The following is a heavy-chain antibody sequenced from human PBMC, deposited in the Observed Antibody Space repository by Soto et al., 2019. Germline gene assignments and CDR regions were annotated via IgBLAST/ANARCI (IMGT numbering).Heavy chain of an antibody. J-gene: IGHJ4*02. CDR2: INPHGGST. CDR1: GDTFTSYY. V-gene: IGHV1-46*01. D-gene: IGHD3-16*01. CDR3: ARDLGGSHDY. Sequence: ASVKVSCKAPGDTFTSYYLNWVRQAPGQGLEWMGVINPHGGSTKYAQKFQGRFTISRDNAKNTLYLQMNTLRAEDTAVYYCARDLGGSHDYWGRGTLVTVSS.